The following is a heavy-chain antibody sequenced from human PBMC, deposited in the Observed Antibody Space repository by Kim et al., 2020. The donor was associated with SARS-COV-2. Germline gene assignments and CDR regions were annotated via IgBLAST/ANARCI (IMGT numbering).Heavy chain of an antibody. D-gene: IGHD3-22*01. CDR1: GFTFSSYE. CDR2: ISSSGSTI. V-gene: IGHV3-48*03. CDR3: ASPVNYYDSSGAFVY. Sequence: GGSLRLSCAASGFTFSSYEMNWVRQAPGKGLEWVSYISSSGSTIYYADSVKGRFTISRDNAKNSLYLQMNSLRAEDTAVYYCASPVNYYDSSGAFVYWGQGTLVTVSS. J-gene: IGHJ4*02.